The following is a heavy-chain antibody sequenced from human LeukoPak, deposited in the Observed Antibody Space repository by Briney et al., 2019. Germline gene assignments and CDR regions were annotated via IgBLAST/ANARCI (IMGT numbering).Heavy chain of an antibody. J-gene: IGHJ4*02. V-gene: IGHV3-30-3*01. CDR1: GFTFSSYA. CDR2: ISYDGSNK. Sequence: GGSLRLSCAASGFTFSSYAMHWVRQAPGTGLEWVAVISYDGSNKYYADSVKGRFTISRDNSKNTLYLQMNSLRAEDTAVYYCARDHGSGSYYNYFDYWGQGTLVTVSS. D-gene: IGHD3-10*01. CDR3: ARDHGSGSYYNYFDY.